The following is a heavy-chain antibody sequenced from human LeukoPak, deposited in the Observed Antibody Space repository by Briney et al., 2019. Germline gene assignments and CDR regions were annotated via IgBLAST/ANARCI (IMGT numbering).Heavy chain of an antibody. D-gene: IGHD1-26*01. J-gene: IGHJ4*02. V-gene: IGHV3-21*04. CDR2: ISSSSSYI. Sequence: PGGSLRLSCAASGFTFSDYVMNWVRQAPGKGLEWVSSISSSSSYIYYADSLKGRFTISRDNAKNSLYLQMNSLRAEDTALYYCAKGSSEKWELPFDYWGQGTLVAVSS. CDR3: AKGSSEKWELPFDY. CDR1: GFTFSDYV.